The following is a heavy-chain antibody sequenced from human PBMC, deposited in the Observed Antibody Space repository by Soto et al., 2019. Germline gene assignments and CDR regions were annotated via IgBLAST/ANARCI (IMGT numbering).Heavy chain of an antibody. D-gene: IGHD7-27*01. CDR3: AKENWANPDS. Sequence: ASVKVSCKASGYIFTSYAMHWVRQAPGQRLEWMGWVNAGDGNTEYSQKFQGRVTITRDTSASTAYMELSSLRSDDTAVYYCAKENWANPDSWGQGTLVTVSS. J-gene: IGHJ4*02. V-gene: IGHV1-3*01. CDR1: GYIFTSYA. CDR2: VNAGDGNT.